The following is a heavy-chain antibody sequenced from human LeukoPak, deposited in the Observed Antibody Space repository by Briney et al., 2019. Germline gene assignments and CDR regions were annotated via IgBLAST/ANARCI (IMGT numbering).Heavy chain of an antibody. CDR2: ISWNSGSI. D-gene: IGHD6-13*01. CDR1: GFTFDDYA. Sequence: PGRSLRLSCAASGFTFDDYAMHWVRQAPGKGLEWVSGISWNSGSIGYADSVKGRFTISRDNAKNSLYLQMNSLRAEDTALYYCAKGSEWRSSWYKGDDASDIWGQGTMVTVSS. J-gene: IGHJ3*02. CDR3: AKGSEWRSSWYKGDDASDI. V-gene: IGHV3-9*01.